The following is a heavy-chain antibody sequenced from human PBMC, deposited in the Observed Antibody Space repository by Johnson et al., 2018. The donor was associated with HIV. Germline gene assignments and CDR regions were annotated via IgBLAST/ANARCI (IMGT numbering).Heavy chain of an antibody. CDR3: ARVRSALRLAFDI. V-gene: IGHV3-7*01. CDR2: INQDGSEK. CDR1: GFTFSSYW. J-gene: IGHJ3*02. Sequence: VQLVESGGGLVQPGGSLRVSCAASGFTFSSYWMSWVRQAPGKGLEWVAIINQDGSEKYYVDSVKGRFTISRDNAKNSLYLQMNSLRAEDTAVYYCARVRSALRLAFDIWGQGTMVTVSS. D-gene: IGHD3-10*01.